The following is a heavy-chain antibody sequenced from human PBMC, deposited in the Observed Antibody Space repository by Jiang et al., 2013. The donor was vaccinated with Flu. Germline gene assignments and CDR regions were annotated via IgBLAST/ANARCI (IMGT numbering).Heavy chain of an antibody. J-gene: IGHJ4*02. D-gene: IGHD2-2*01. Sequence: PGLVKPSQTLSLTCTVSGGSISSGGYYWSWIRQHPGKGLEWIGYIYYSGSTYYNPSLKSRVTISVDTSKNQFSLKLSSVTAADTAVYYCARGIVVVPAAPGLFDYWGQGTLVTVSS. CDR2: IYYSGST. CDR3: ARGIVVVPAAPGLFDY. CDR1: GGSISSGGYY. V-gene: IGHV4-31*03.